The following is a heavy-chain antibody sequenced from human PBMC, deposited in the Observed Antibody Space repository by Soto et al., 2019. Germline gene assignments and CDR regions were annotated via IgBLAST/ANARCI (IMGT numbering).Heavy chain of an antibody. Sequence: SGPTLVNPTQTLTLPCTFSGFSLDTSPMGVGWIRQPPGKALEWLGLIFWDDDKRYRPSLQRRLTITKDTSKNQVVLKMTDMAPVETATYSCIQTNDIFGAAGTDYWGQGALVAVSS. J-gene: IGHJ4*02. V-gene: IGHV2-5*02. D-gene: IGHD6-13*01. CDR3: IQTNDIFGAAGTDY. CDR1: GFSLDTSPMG. CDR2: IFWDDDK.